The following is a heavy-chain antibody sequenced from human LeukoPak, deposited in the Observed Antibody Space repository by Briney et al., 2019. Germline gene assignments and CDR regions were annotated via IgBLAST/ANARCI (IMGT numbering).Heavy chain of an antibody. CDR3: ARSGGGYYKLYYYYYMDV. CDR2: IYYSRST. V-gene: IGHV4-39*07. CDR1: GGSISSSSYY. Sequence: SETLSLTCTVSGGSISSSSYYWGWIRQPPGKGLEWIASIYYSRSTYYNPSLKSRVTISVDTSKNQFSLKLSSVTAADTAVYYCARSGGGYYKLYYYYYMDVWGKGTTVTVSS. D-gene: IGHD3-22*01. J-gene: IGHJ6*03.